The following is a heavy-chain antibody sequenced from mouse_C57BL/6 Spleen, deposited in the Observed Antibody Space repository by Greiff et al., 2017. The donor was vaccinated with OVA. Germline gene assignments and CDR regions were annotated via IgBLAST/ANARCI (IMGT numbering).Heavy chain of an antibody. CDR3: ARHDGGWFAY. CDR1: GFTFSDYG. V-gene: IGHV5-15*01. J-gene: IGHJ3*01. Sequence: EVMLVESGGGLVQPGGSLKLSCAASGFTFSDYGMAWVRQAPRKGPEWVAFISNLAYSIYYADTVTGRFTISRENAKNTLYLEMSSLRSEDTAMYYCARHDGGWFAYWGQGTLVTVSA. CDR2: ISNLAYSI.